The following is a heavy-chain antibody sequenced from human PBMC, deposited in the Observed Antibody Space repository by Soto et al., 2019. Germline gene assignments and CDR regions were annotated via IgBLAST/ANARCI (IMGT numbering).Heavy chain of an antibody. CDR1: GESIRSSAFY. D-gene: IGHD2-2*01. CDR3: ARSRMGHASPTDF. CDR2: IYYDGNT. V-gene: IGHV4-30-4*08. Sequence: SETLSLTCSVSGESIRSSAFYWGWVRQLPGKTLEWLGFIYYDGNTYYNPSLKSRLRISSDTSNNRVSLALSSATATDTATYYCARSRMGHASPTDFWGHGILVTVSS. J-gene: IGHJ4*01.